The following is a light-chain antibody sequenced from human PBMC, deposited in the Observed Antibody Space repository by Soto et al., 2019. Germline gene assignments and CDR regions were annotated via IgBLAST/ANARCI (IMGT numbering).Light chain of an antibody. V-gene: IGKV3-15*01. CDR3: LPFNALPQT. J-gene: IGKJ1*01. CDR1: QSVSSN. Sequence: EILMTQSPATLSVSQGERATLSCRASQSVSSNLAWYQQKPGQAPRLLISGASTRATGVPARFSGSGSGTEFTLTISILQSEDFAVCYCLPFNALPQTFGQGTRV. CDR2: GAS.